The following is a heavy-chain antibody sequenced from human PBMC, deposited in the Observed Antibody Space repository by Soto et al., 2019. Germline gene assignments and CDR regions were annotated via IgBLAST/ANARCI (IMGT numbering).Heavy chain of an antibody. V-gene: IGHV3-23*01. Sequence: EVQLLDSGGGLVQPGGSLRLSCAASGFTFSSYAMNWVRQAPGKGLEWVSVISGSGDSTYYADSVKGRFTISRDNYKNTLYLQMNSLRTEDTAVYYGARRGPGTYFDYWGQGTLVTVSS. CDR3: ARRGPGTYFDY. D-gene: IGHD6-13*01. CDR2: ISGSGDST. J-gene: IGHJ4*02. CDR1: GFTFSSYA.